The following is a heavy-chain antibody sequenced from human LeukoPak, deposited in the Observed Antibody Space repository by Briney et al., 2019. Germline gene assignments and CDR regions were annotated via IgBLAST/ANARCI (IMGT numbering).Heavy chain of an antibody. V-gene: IGHV4-39*01. CDR2: SFVSERT. CDR3: ARQRGSGGDFDS. D-gene: IGHD6-19*01. CDR1: AGSISSISYY. J-gene: IGHJ4*02. Sequence: PSESLSLTCTVSAGSISSISYYWGWLRQPPGMGLEWIRSSFVSERTYNSPTVRRRFTRSVDTSKTQWSLRLSYVTAGDSAVYCGARQRGSGGDFDSWGQGTLVTVSS.